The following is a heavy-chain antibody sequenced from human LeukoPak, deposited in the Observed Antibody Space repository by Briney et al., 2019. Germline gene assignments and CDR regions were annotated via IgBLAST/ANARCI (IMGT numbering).Heavy chain of an antibody. CDR2: IIPIFGTA. D-gene: IGHD6-19*01. CDR1: GGTFSSYA. CDR3: ASVSGWYGDVGGFDY. Sequence: ASVKVSCNASGGTFSSYAISWMRQAPGQRLEWMGGIIPIFGTANYAQKFQGRVTITADESTSTAYMELSSLRSEDTAVYYCASVSGWYGDVGGFDYWGQGTLVTVSS. J-gene: IGHJ4*02. V-gene: IGHV1-69*13.